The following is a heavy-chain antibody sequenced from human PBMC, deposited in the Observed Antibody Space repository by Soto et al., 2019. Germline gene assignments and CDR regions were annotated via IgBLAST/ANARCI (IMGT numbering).Heavy chain of an antibody. CDR2: ISYDGSNK. CDR1: GFTFSSYA. J-gene: IGHJ4*02. D-gene: IGHD3-22*01. Sequence: GGSLRLSCAASGFTFSSYAMHWVRQAPGKGLEWVAVISYDGSNKYYADSEKGRFTISRDNSKNTLYLQMNSLRAEDTAVYYCARDSYDSSGPFDYWGQGTLVTVS. CDR3: ARDSYDSSGPFDY. V-gene: IGHV3-30-3*01.